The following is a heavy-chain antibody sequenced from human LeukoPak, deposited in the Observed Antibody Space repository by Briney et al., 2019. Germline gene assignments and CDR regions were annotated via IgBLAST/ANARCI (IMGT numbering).Heavy chain of an antibody. V-gene: IGHV1-2*02. CDR2: INPNSGGT. CDR1: GYTFTGYF. Sequence: ASVKVSCKASGYTFTGYFMHWVRQAPGQGLEWMGWINPNSGGTNYAQKFQGRVTKTRDTSISTAYMELSRLRSDDTAVYYCTREGDIVVVPAAMMDYWGQGTLVTVSS. J-gene: IGHJ4*02. D-gene: IGHD2-2*01. CDR3: TREGDIVVVPAAMMDY.